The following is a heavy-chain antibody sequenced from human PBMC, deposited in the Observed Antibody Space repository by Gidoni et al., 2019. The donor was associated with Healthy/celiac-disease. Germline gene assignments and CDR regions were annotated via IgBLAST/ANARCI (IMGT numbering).Heavy chain of an antibody. D-gene: IGHD2-21*02. J-gene: IGHJ3*02. Sequence: VQLQASCPGLAKPSESRSLTCPVSGGPLSSYYWSWIRQPAVKGLEWIGRIYTSGSTNYNPSIKSRVTMSVDTSKNQFSLKLSSVTAADTAVYYCARYCGGDCYPLDAFDIWGQGTMVTVSS. CDR3: ARYCGGDCYPLDAFDI. CDR1: GGPLSSYY. CDR2: IYTSGST. V-gene: IGHV4-4*07.